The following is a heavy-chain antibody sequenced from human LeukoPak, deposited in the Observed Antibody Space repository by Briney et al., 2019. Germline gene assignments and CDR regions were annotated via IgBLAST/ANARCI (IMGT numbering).Heavy chain of an antibody. V-gene: IGHV4-38-2*01. Sequence: PSETLSLTCAVSGYSISSGYYWGWIRQPPGKGLEWIGSIYHGGSTYYNPSLKSRVTISVDTSKNQFSLKPSSVTAADTAVYYCASARGVIITAPIFDYWGQGTLVTVSS. CDR1: GYSISSGYY. D-gene: IGHD3-10*01. CDR2: IYHGGST. CDR3: ASARGVIITAPIFDY. J-gene: IGHJ4*02.